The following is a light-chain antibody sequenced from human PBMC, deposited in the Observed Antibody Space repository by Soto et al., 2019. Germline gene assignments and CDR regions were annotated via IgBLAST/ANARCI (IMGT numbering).Light chain of an antibody. V-gene: IGKV3-20*01. CDR1: QSVSSSY. J-gene: IGKJ2*01. CDR2: GAS. Sequence: EMGLPQSPGTLSLSPGERATLSCRASQSVSSSYLAWYQQKPGQAPTLLVYGASSRATSIPDRFSGSGSGTDFTLNISSLEPEDFEVYYCQQYGSSHTFGKGTKLEIK. CDR3: QQYGSSHT.